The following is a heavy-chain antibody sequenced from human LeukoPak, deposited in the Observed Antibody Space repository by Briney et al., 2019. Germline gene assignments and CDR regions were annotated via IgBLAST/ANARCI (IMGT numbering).Heavy chain of an antibody. V-gene: IGHV3-30*04. D-gene: IGHD6-19*01. CDR1: GFTFSNYA. Sequence: GGSLRLSCAASGFTFSNYAMYWVRQAPGKGLEWVAVTSFDGSNKYYADSVKGRFTISRDNSKNTLYLQMNSLRPEDTAVYYCARVDGWYSAYFDYWGQGTLVTVSS. J-gene: IGHJ4*02. CDR3: ARVDGWYSAYFDY. CDR2: TSFDGSNK.